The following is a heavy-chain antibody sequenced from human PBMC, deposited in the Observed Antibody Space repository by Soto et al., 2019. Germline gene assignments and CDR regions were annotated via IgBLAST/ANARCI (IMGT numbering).Heavy chain of an antibody. CDR3: VKEGSGWYSRGSFDF. V-gene: IGHV3-23*01. CDR2: ISGTRGSA. CDR1: GLTLSSYA. Sequence: GGSLRLACAASGLTLSSYAMNWVRQAPGKELDWVSVISGTRGSASYAASVKGRFTISRDNSTNTMYLQMNSLRAADTATYYCVKEGSGWYSRGSFDFWGRGTMVTVSS. D-gene: IGHD6-19*01. J-gene: IGHJ3*01.